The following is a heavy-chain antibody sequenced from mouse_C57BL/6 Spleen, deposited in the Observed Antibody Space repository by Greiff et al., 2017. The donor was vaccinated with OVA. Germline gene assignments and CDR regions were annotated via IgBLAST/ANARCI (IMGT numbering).Heavy chain of an antibody. Sequence: EVQLQESGGGLVKPGGSLKLSCAASGFTFSDYGMHWVRQAPEKGLEWVAYISSGSSTIYYADTVKGRFTISRDNAKNTLFLQMTSLRSEDTAMYYCARSNSGFDYWGQGTTLTVSS. CDR3: ARSNSGFDY. D-gene: IGHD2-5*01. CDR2: ISSGSSTI. J-gene: IGHJ2*01. V-gene: IGHV5-17*01. CDR1: GFTFSDYG.